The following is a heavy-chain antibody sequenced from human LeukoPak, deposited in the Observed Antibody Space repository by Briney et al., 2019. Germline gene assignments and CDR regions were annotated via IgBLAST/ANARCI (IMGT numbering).Heavy chain of an antibody. CDR1: GFTFSSYA. CDR2: ISNSGGGT. Sequence: PGGSLRLSCAASGFTFSSYAMSWVRQAPGKGLEWVSAISNSGGGTYYADSVKGRFTVSRDDSKNTLYLQMNSLRAEDTAVYYCATEVMITFGGVIANDYWGQGTLVTVSS. D-gene: IGHD3-16*02. CDR3: ATEVMITFGGVIANDY. V-gene: IGHV3-23*01. J-gene: IGHJ4*02.